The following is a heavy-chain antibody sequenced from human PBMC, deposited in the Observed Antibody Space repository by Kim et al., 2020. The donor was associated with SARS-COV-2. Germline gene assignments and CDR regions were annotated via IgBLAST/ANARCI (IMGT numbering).Heavy chain of an antibody. CDR1: GFTFSNSA. CDR3: AKVTSSSWYYIGIDV. CDR2: ISGSGGGT. J-gene: IGHJ6*02. D-gene: IGHD6-6*01. Sequence: GGSLRLSCAASGFTFSNSAMSWVRQAPGKGLEWVSGISGSGGGTYYADSVKGRFTISRDTSKNKLYLQMNSLSVEDTAVYYCAKVTSSSWYYIGIDVWG. V-gene: IGHV3-23*01.